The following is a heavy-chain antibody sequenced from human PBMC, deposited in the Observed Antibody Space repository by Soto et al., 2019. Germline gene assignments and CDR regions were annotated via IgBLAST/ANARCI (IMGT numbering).Heavy chain of an antibody. J-gene: IGHJ3*02. Sequence: GPLRLSSAAAGFSLSSYGMPWVRQAPGKGLEWVAVISYDGSNKYYADSVKGRFTISRDNSKNTLYLQMNSLRAEDTAVYYCAILAVVITDDAFDIWGQGTMVTVSS. CDR3: AILAVVITDDAFDI. D-gene: IGHD3-22*01. CDR1: GFSLSSYG. V-gene: IGHV3-30*03. CDR2: ISYDGSNK.